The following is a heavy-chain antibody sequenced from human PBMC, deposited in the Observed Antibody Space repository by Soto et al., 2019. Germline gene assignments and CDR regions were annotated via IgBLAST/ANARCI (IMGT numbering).Heavy chain of an antibody. CDR2: ITHSGST. CDR1: GGSFSGYY. J-gene: IGHJ4*02. V-gene: IGHV4-34*01. D-gene: IGHD3-10*02. CDR3: ARSSVRGWSY. Sequence: ASETLSLTCAVYGGSFSGYYWTWIRQPPGKGLEWIGEITHSGSTNYTPSLKSRVTISVDTSKNQFSLNLNSVTAADTAVYYCARSSVRGWSYWGQGTLVTVSS.